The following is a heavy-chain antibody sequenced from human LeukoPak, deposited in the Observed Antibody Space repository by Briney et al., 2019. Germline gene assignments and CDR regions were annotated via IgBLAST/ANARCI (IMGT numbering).Heavy chain of an antibody. J-gene: IGHJ4*02. Sequence: GGSLRLSCAASGFTFSSYAMSWVRQAPGKGLEWVSAISGSGGSTYYADSVKGRFTISRDNSKNTLYLQMNSLRAEDTAVYYCAKDLPKKYYDFWSGYCLFDYWGQGTLVTVSS. V-gene: IGHV3-23*01. CDR1: GFTFSSYA. CDR3: AKDLPKKYYDFWSGYCLFDY. D-gene: IGHD3-3*01. CDR2: ISGSGGST.